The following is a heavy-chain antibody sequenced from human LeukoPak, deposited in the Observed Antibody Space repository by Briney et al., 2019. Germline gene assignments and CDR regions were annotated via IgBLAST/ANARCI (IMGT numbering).Heavy chain of an antibody. V-gene: IGHV4-59*01. CDR3: ARLRSNRFPDY. Sequence: PSETLSLTCTVSGGSISGYYWTWIRQPPGKGLEWIGYIYYSGNTNYNPSLKSRVTISVDTSKNQFSLQLTFVTAADTAIYYCARLRSNRFPDYWGQGTVVTVSS. CDR1: GGSISGYY. J-gene: IGHJ4*02. CDR2: IYYSGNT. D-gene: IGHD1-14*01.